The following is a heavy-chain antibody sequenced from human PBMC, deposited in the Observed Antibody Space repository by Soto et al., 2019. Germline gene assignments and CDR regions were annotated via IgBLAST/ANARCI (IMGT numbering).Heavy chain of an antibody. V-gene: IGHV4-4*02. CDR1: GDSVSSNSW. CDR2: IHHSGST. Sequence: SGTPSLTCTVSGDSVSSNSWWSGVRQPPGKGLEWIGEIHHSGSTNYNSSLTSRVSISIDKSKNQFSLNLYSVTAADAAVFYCARAPRGYRLAVWGQGSTVPVS. CDR3: ARAPRGYRLAV. D-gene: IGHD3-16*01. J-gene: IGHJ6*02.